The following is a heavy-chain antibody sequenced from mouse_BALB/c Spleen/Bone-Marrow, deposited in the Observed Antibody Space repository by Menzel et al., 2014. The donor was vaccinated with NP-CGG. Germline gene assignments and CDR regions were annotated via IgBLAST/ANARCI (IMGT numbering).Heavy chain of an antibody. D-gene: IGHD2-4*01. CDR3: ARVITTTGRRWLAY. V-gene: IGHV1-9*01. CDR2: ILPGSGST. Sequence: VQLQQSGTELMKPGASVKISCKATGYTFSSYWIEWVKQRPGHGLEWIGEILPGSGSTNYNEKFKGKATFTADTSSNTAYMQLSSLTSEDSAVYYCARVITTTGRRWLAYWGQGTLVNVSA. CDR1: GYTFSSYW. J-gene: IGHJ3*01.